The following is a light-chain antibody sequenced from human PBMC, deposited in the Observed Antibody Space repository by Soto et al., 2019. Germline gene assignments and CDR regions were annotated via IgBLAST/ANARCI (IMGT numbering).Light chain of an antibody. V-gene: IGKV1-5*03. CDR3: QQYNSKPRWT. Sequence: DIQMTQSPSTLSASVGDRVTITCRASQSISSWLAWYQQKPGKAPKLLIYKASSLESGVPSRFSGSGSGTEFTLTISSLQPDDFATYYCQQYNSKPRWTFGQGTKVEIK. CDR1: QSISSW. J-gene: IGKJ1*01. CDR2: KAS.